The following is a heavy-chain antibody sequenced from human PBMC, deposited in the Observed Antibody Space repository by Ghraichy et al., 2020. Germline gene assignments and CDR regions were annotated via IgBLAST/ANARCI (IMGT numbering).Heavy chain of an antibody. Sequence: ESLNISCTVSGGSISSSSYYWGWIRQPPGKGLEWIGSIYYSGSTYYNPSLKSRVTISVDTSKNQFSLKLSSVTAADTAVYYCARHRGYYDILTGQNSYYFDYWGQGTLVTVSS. CDR3: ARHRGYYDILTGQNSYYFDY. CDR2: IYYSGST. CDR1: GGSISSSSYY. J-gene: IGHJ4*02. V-gene: IGHV4-39*01. D-gene: IGHD3-9*01.